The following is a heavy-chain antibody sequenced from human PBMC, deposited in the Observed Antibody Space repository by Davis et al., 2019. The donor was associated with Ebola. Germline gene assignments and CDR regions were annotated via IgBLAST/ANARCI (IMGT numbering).Heavy chain of an antibody. CDR1: GFTFSSYA. V-gene: IGHV3-23*01. J-gene: IGHJ4*02. CDR2: ISGSGGST. D-gene: IGHD6-19*01. Sequence: GESLKISCAASGFTFSSYAMSWVRQAPGKGLEWVSAISGSGGSTYYADSVKGRFTISRDNSKNTLYLQMNSLRAEDTAVYYCAKDMRSAVPGTPDYWGPGTRVTVSS. CDR3: AKDMRSAVPGTPDY.